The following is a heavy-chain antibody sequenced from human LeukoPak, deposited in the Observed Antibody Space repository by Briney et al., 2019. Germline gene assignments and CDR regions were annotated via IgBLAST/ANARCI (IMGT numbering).Heavy chain of an antibody. V-gene: IGHV3-20*04. D-gene: IGHD5-18*01. Sequence: PGGSLRLSCAASGFSFDDYDMSWVRQAPGKGLEWVSTINWNGGTTAYADSVKGRFSISRDNAKNSLYLQMNSLRAEDTALYYCARGYSYGRNWYFDLWGRGTLVTVSS. CDR3: ARGYSYGRNWYFDL. CDR1: GFSFDDYD. CDR2: INWNGGTT. J-gene: IGHJ2*01.